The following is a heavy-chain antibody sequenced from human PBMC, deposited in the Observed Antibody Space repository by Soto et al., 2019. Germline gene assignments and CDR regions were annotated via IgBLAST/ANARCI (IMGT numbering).Heavy chain of an antibody. CDR2: INTDGSST. CDR3: AMRGVDTFGLSY. J-gene: IGHJ4*02. CDR1: GFTFSSFW. V-gene: IGHV3-74*01. D-gene: IGHD3-10*01. Sequence: EVQLVESGGGLVQPGGSLRLSCAVSGFTFSSFWMHWVRQAPGEGLVWVSRINTDGSSTRYADSVKGRFTISRDNAKNTLYLQMNSLRVEDTAMYYCAMRGVDTFGLSYWGQGTLVTVSS.